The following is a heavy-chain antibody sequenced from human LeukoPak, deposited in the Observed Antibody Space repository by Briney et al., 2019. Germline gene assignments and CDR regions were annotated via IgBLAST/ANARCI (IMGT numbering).Heavy chain of an antibody. Sequence: SETLSLTCTVSGGSISSYYWSWIRQPPGKGLEWIGYIYHSGSTYYNPSLKSRVTISVDRSKNQFSLKLSSVTAADTAVYYCARAGGMMVLDYWGQGTLVTVSS. CDR2: IYHSGST. V-gene: IGHV4-59*12. D-gene: IGHD3-16*01. CDR3: ARAGGMMVLDY. J-gene: IGHJ4*02. CDR1: GGSISSYY.